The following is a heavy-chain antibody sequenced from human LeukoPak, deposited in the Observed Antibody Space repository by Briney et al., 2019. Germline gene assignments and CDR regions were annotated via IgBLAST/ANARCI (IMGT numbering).Heavy chain of an antibody. Sequence: ASEKVSCKASGYTFTSYYMHWVRQAPGQGLEWMGIINPSGGSTSYAQKFQGRVTMTRDTSTSTVYMELSSLRSEDTAVYYCARDATISQLLSLIDYWGQGTLVTVSS. V-gene: IGHV1-46*01. CDR2: INPSGGST. D-gene: IGHD2-2*01. CDR3: ARDATISQLLSLIDY. CDR1: GYTFTSYY. J-gene: IGHJ4*02.